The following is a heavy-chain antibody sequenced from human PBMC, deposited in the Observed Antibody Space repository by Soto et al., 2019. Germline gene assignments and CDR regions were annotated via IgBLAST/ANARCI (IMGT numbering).Heavy chain of an antibody. CDR3: TRDDILVVVAGVDYYHGMDV. CDR2: INQDGSEK. CDR1: GFTLGNFW. D-gene: IGHD2-15*01. Sequence: EVQLVESGGGLVQPGGSLRLSCAASGFTLGNFWVSWVRQAPGKGLEWVANINQDGSEKYYVDSVKGRFTVSRDNAKNSLYLQMNSLTAEDTAVYFCTRDDILVVVAGVDYYHGMDVWGQGTTVTVS. V-gene: IGHV3-7*05. J-gene: IGHJ6*02.